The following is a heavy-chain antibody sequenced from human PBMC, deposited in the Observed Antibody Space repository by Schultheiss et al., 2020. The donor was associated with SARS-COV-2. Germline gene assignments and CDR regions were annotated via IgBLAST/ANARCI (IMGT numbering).Heavy chain of an antibody. CDR3: ARTRGVAGTFYYYGMDV. CDR1: GFTFSSYA. D-gene: IGHD6-19*01. Sequence: GGSLRLSCAASGFTFSSYAMSWVRQAPGKGLEWVSVIYSGGSTYYADSVKGRFTISRDNSKNTLYLQMNSLRAEDTAVYYCARTRGVAGTFYYYGMDVWGQGTTVTVSS. V-gene: IGHV3-66*01. CDR2: IYSGGST. J-gene: IGHJ6*02.